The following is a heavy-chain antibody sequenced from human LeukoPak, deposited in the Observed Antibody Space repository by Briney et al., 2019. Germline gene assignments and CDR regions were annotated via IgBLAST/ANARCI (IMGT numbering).Heavy chain of an antibody. V-gene: IGHV3-20*04. Sequence: GGSLRLSCEAFGFTFDDYGMSWVRQVPGKGLEWVSGINRNGDNTDYADSVKGRFTISRDNAKNSHFLQMNSLRVEDTAFYYCARGFRNGPFDCWGQGTLVTVSS. J-gene: IGHJ4*02. D-gene: IGHD2-8*01. CDR3: ARGFRNGPFDC. CDR2: INRNGDNT. CDR1: GFTFDDYG.